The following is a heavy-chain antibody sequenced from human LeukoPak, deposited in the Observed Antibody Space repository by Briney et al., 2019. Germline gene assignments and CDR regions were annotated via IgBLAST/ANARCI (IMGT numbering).Heavy chain of an antibody. CDR3: ATGRDPYKTGH. CDR2: VHDSGRT. J-gene: IGHJ4*02. CDR1: DDFVSDYY. Sequence: SETLSLTCSVSDDFVSDYYWNWIRQPPGRGPEWIGYVHDSGRTSYNPSLKSRVTISLDTSMSHLSLNLRSVTSADTAVYYCATGRDPYKTGHWGPGVLVTVFS. D-gene: IGHD5-24*01. V-gene: IGHV4-59*02.